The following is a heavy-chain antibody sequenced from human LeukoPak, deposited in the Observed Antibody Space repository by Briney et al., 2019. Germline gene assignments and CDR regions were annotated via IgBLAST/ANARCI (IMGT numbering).Heavy chain of an antibody. CDR1: GFTFSSYA. CDR3: ARETPMVRGALGY. D-gene: IGHD3-10*01. J-gene: IGHJ4*02. CDR2: ISSNGGST. V-gene: IGHV3-64*01. Sequence: GGSLRLSCAASGFTFSSYAMHWVRQAPGKGLEYVSAISSNGGSTYYANSVKGRFTISRDNSKNTLYLQMGSLRAEDMAVYYCARETPMVRGALGYWGQGTLVTVSS.